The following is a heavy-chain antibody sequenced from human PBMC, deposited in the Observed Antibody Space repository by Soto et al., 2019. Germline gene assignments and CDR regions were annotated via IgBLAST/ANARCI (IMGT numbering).Heavy chain of an antibody. D-gene: IGHD3-16*01. V-gene: IGHV1-3*01. J-gene: IGHJ3*02. Sequence: QVPLVQSGAEVKKPGASVKVSCKASGYTFTSYAMHWVRQAPGQRLEWMGWINAGNGNTKYSQKFQGRVTITRDTSASTAYMELSSLRSEDTAVYYCARDWGIVGHDAFDIWGQGTMVTVSS. CDR2: INAGNGNT. CDR1: GYTFTSYA. CDR3: ARDWGIVGHDAFDI.